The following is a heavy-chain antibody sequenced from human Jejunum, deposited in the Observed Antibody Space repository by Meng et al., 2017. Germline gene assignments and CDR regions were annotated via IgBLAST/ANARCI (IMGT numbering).Heavy chain of an antibody. J-gene: IGHJ4*02. Sequence: QGHLQRLGEGLLKHSETLSLPCAVYGGSISGYFWSWIRQAPGEGLEWVGEFTRGGTTNYNPSLKSRVTISADTSKNQFSLTLSSVSAADTAVYYCARHEVDFDNWGQGTLVTVSS. CDR2: FTRGGTT. V-gene: IGHV4-34*02. D-gene: IGHD1-26*01. CDR3: ARHEVDFDN. CDR1: GGSISGYF.